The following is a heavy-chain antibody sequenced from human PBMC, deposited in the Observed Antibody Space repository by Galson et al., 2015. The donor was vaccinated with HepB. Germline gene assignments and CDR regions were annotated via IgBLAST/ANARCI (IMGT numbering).Heavy chain of an antibody. Sequence: SLRLSCAASGFTFSSYWMSWARQAPGKGLEWVANIKQDGSEKYYVDSVKGRFTISRDNAKNSLYLQMNSLRAEDTAVYYCARDLKDYYDTGWFDPWGQGTLVTVSS. CDR1: GFTFSSYW. J-gene: IGHJ5*02. V-gene: IGHV3-7*03. CDR2: IKQDGSEK. CDR3: ARDLKDYYDTGWFDP. D-gene: IGHD3-22*01.